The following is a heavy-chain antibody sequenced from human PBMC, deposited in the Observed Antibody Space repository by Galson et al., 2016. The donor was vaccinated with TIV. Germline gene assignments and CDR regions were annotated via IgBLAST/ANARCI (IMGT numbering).Heavy chain of an antibody. D-gene: IGHD1-7*01. CDR1: GFTFSITY. CDR2: IYSDGTT. CDR3: ATTTPAEIKLGYYFDY. J-gene: IGHJ4*02. Sequence: SLRLSCAASGFTFSITYMSWVRQAPGKGLQWVSLIYSDGTTYYVDSVKGRFTISRDNSKSTVYLQLNSLRAEDTAVYYCATTTPAEIKLGYYFDYWGQGTLVTVSS. V-gene: IGHV3-53*01.